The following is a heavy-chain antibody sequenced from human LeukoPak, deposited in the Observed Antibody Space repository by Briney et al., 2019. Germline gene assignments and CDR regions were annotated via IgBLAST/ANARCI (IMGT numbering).Heavy chain of an antibody. CDR2: IYYSGST. V-gene: IGHV4-39*01. D-gene: IGHD1-14*01. CDR1: GGSISSSSYY. J-gene: IGHJ4*02. Sequence: SETLSLTCTVSGGSISSSSYYWGWIRQPPGTGLEWIGSIYYSGSTYYNPSLKSRVTISVDTSKNQFSLKLSSVTAADTAVYYCARHSGTLGYFDYWGQGTRVTVSS. CDR3: ARHSGTLGYFDY.